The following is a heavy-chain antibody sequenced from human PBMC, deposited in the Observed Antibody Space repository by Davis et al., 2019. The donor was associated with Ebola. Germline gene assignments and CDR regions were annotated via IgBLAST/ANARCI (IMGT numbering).Heavy chain of an antibody. J-gene: IGHJ1*01. V-gene: IGHV3-9*01. D-gene: IGHD1-26*01. Sequence: SLKISRAASGFTFDDFAMHWVRQTPGKGLEWVSSISWNSGYITYADSVKGRFTISRDNSKNTLNLQMNSLRAEDTAVYYCARDSWDLLGYLQHWGQGTLVTVSS. CDR3: ARDSWDLLGYLQH. CDR1: GFTFDDFA. CDR2: ISWNSGYI.